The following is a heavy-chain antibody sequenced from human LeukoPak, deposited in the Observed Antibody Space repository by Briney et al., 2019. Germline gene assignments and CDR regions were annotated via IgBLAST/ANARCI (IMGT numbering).Heavy chain of an antibody. Sequence: SKTLSLTCTVSGGSISSYYWSWIRQPPGKGLEWIGYIYYSGSTNYNPSLKSRVTISVDTSKNQFSLKLSSVTAADTAVYYCAREGSRGYCSSTSCPFDYWGQGTLVTVSS. V-gene: IGHV4-59*01. D-gene: IGHD2-2*01. CDR1: GGSISSYY. CDR2: IYYSGST. J-gene: IGHJ4*02. CDR3: AREGSRGYCSSTSCPFDY.